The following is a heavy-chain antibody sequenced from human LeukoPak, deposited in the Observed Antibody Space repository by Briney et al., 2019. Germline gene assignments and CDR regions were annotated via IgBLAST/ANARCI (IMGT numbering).Heavy chain of an antibody. CDR1: GFTFSSYG. D-gene: IGHD3-9*01. CDR2: ISYDGTNK. CDR3: AKDADTKLLIISKSLDN. J-gene: IGHJ4*02. V-gene: IGHV3-30*18. Sequence: PGRSLRLSCAASGFTFSSYGMHWVRQAPGKGLEWVAVISYDGTNKFYADFVKGRFTISRDNSKSTLYLQMNSLRAADTAVYYCAKDADTKLLIISKSLDNWGQGTLVTVSS.